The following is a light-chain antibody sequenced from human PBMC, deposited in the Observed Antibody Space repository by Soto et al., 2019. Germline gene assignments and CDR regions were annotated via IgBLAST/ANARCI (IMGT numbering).Light chain of an antibody. Sequence: DIQMTQSASALSASVGDTVTITCRPSQSISTYLNWYQQKPGKAPNLLIYTTSSLHSGVPSRFSGSGSGTDFTLTISSLQPEDFATYYCQQSYSTPITFGQGTRLAI. CDR3: QQSYSTPIT. V-gene: IGKV1-39*01. J-gene: IGKJ5*01. CDR2: TTS. CDR1: QSISTY.